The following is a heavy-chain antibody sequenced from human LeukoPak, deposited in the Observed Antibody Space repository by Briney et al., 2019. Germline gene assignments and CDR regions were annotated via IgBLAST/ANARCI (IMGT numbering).Heavy chain of an antibody. D-gene: IGHD3-10*01. Sequence: PGGSLRLSCAASGFSFSSYWMSWVRQAPGKGLEWVANIKQDGSEKYFVDSVKGRFTISRDNAKNSLYLQMNSLRAEDTAVYYCAREILLWFGELFGAFDIWGQGTMVTVCS. V-gene: IGHV3-7*03. CDR2: IKQDGSEK. CDR3: AREILLWFGELFGAFDI. CDR1: GFSFSSYW. J-gene: IGHJ3*02.